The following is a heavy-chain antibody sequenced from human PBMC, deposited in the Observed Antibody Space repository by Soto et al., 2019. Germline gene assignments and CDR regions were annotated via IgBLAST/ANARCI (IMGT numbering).Heavy chain of an antibody. V-gene: IGHV1-69*01. CDR2: IIPIFGTP. J-gene: IGHJ4*02. Sequence: QVQLVQSGAEVKKPGSSVKVSCKASGGIFSTYAISWLRQAPGQGLEWMGGIIPIFGTPNYAQKFQGRVTITADESTTNAYLEVTRLRADDTAVYYCARDRDDYGSGNYYNRIDFWGQGTLVTVSS. CDR3: ARDRDDYGSGNYYNRIDF. CDR1: GGIFSTYA. D-gene: IGHD3-10*01.